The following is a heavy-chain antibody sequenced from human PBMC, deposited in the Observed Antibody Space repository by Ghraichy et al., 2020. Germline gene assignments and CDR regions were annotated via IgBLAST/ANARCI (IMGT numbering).Heavy chain of an antibody. V-gene: IGHV3-23*01. J-gene: IGHJ4*02. D-gene: IGHD3-10*01. CDR2: ISGSGGST. CDR1: GFTFSSYA. Sequence: LSLTCAASGFTFSSYAMSWVRQAPGKGLEWVSAISGSGGSTYYADSVKGRFTISRDNSKNTLYLQMNSLRAEDTAVYYCAKRPGSTTMDYWGQGTLVTVSS. CDR3: AKRPGSTTMDY.